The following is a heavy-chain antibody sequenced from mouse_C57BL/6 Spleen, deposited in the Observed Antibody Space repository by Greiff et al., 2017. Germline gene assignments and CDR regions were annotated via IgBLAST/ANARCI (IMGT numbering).Heavy chain of an antibody. J-gene: IGHJ2*01. CDR2: ISSGGDYI. CDR3: TRGSTVVADFDY. Sequence: EVKLVESGEGLVKPGGSLKLSCAASGFTFSSYAMSWVRQTPEKRLEWVAYISSGGDYIYYADTVKGRFTISRDNARNTLYLQMSSLKSEDTAMYYCTRGSTVVADFDYWGQGTTLTVSS. CDR1: GFTFSSYA. D-gene: IGHD1-1*01. V-gene: IGHV5-9-1*02.